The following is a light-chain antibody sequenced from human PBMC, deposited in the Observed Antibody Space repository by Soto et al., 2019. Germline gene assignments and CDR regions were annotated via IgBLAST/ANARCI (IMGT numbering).Light chain of an antibody. Sequence: DIQMTQSPSSLSASVGDRVTITCQASQDISNYLNWYQQKPGKAPKLLMYDASNLETGVTSMFSGSGSGTDFTFTISSLQPEDIATYYCQQYDKLPRTCAGGPKVDLK. J-gene: IGKJ4*01. CDR2: DAS. CDR1: QDISNY. CDR3: QQYDKLPRT. V-gene: IGKV1-33*01.